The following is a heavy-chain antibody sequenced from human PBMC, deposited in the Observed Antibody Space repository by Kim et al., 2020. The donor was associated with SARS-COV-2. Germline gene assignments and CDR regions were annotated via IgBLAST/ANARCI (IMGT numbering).Heavy chain of an antibody. CDR3: AKHPSTYYYGSGRSPDYYYYGMDV. CDR2: ISYDGSNK. D-gene: IGHD3-10*01. Sequence: GGSLRLSCAASGFTFSSYGMHWVRQAPGKGLEWVAVISYDGSNKYYADSVKGRFTISRDNSKNTLYLQMNSLRAEDTAVYYCAKHPSTYYYGSGRSPDYYYYGMDVWGQGTTVTVSS. V-gene: IGHV3-30*18. J-gene: IGHJ6*02. CDR1: GFTFSSYG.